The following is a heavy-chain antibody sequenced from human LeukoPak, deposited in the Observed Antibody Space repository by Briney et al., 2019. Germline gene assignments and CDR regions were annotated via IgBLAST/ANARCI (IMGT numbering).Heavy chain of an antibody. CDR1: GGSFSGYY. CDR2: INHSGST. J-gene: IGHJ4*02. Sequence: SETLSLTCAVYGGSFSGYYWSWIRQPPGKGLEWIGEINHSGSTNYNPSLKSRVTISVDTSKNQFSLKLSSVTAADTAVYYCARGQVGSSSFPPPSNGPQLTIDYWGQGTLVTVSS. D-gene: IGHD6-6*01. CDR3: ARGQVGSSSFPPPSNGPQLTIDY. V-gene: IGHV4-34*01.